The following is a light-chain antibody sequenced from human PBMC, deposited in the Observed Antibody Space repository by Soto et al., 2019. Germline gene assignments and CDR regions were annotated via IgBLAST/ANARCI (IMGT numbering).Light chain of an antibody. V-gene: IGKV1-5*03. CDR1: QIINSW. J-gene: IGKJ4*01. CDR3: QQYNCLPST. CDR2: KAS. Sequence: DIQMTQSPSTLSASVGDRVTITCRSSQIINSWLAWSQKKPGKAPKLLISKASSLESGVPSRFSGSGSGTESNLTISGLQPDYFAAYYCQQYNCLPSTFGGGTKVEI.